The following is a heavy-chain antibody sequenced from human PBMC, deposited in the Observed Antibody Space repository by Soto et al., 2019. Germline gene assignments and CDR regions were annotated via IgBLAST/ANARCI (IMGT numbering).Heavy chain of an antibody. Sequence: QVQLVQSGAEVKKPGSSVKVSCKASGGTFSSYVISWVRQAPGQGLEWMGGIIPIFGTANYAQKFQGRVTITADKSTSTAYMELSSLRSEDTAVYYCARREAFDGGNSLSYYYGMDVWGQGTTVTVSS. J-gene: IGHJ6*02. CDR1: GGTFSSYV. V-gene: IGHV1-69*06. D-gene: IGHD2-21*02. CDR2: IIPIFGTA. CDR3: ARREAFDGGNSLSYYYGMDV.